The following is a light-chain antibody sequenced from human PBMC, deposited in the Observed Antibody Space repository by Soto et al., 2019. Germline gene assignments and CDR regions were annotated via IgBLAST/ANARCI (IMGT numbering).Light chain of an antibody. CDR2: DNN. CDR1: SSNIGNNY. J-gene: IGLJ7*01. Sequence: QSVLTQPPSVSAAPGQKVTISCSGSSSNIGNNYVSWYQQLPGTAPKLLIYDNNMRPSGIPDRFSGSKSGTSATLGITGLQTGDEADYYCGTWDSSLSAAVFGGGTQLTVL. CDR3: GTWDSSLSAAV. V-gene: IGLV1-51*01.